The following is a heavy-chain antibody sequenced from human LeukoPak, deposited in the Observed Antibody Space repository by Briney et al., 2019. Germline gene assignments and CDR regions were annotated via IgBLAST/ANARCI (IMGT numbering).Heavy chain of an antibody. CDR1: GFTFGDYT. V-gene: IGHV3-49*04. D-gene: IGHD6-19*01. CDR2: IRNKVYGGTA. J-gene: IGHJ5*02. Sequence: PGGSLRLSCIGSGFTFGDYTINWVRLAPGKGLEWVGFIRNKVYGGTAEYDASVKGRFIISRDDSKRIAYLQMNSLKTEDTGIYYCSRSLTTGWYGWLNPWGQGTLVTVSS. CDR3: SRSLTTGWYGWLNP.